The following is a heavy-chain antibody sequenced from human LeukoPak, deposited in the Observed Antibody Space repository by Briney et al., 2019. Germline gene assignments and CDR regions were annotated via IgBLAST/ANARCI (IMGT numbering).Heavy chain of an antibody. CDR2: IKSKTDGGTT. Sequence: GGSLRLSRAGSGFTFSNAWMSWVRQAPGKGLEWVGRIKSKTDGGTTDYAAPVKGRFTISRDDSKNTLYLQMNSLKTEDTAVYYCTTLWLGELSYYWGQGTLVTVSS. CDR1: GFTFSNAW. J-gene: IGHJ4*02. D-gene: IGHD3-10*01. CDR3: TTLWLGELSYY. V-gene: IGHV3-15*01.